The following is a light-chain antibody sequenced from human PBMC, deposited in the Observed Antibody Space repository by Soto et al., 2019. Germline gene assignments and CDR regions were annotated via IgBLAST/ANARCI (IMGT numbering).Light chain of an antibody. CDR2: GAS. CDR1: QSVSSNY. CDR3: QQYGSLSWT. V-gene: IGKV3-20*01. Sequence: DIVLTQSPGTLSLSPGERATLSCRASQSVSSNYLAWYQQKPGQAPRLLIYGASTRATGVPDRFSGSGSGTDFTLTISRLEPEDFAVYHCQQYGSLSWTFGQGTMVDI. J-gene: IGKJ1*01.